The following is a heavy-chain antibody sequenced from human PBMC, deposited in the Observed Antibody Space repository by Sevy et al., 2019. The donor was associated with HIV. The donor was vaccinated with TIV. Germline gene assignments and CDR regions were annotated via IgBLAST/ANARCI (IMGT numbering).Heavy chain of an antibody. J-gene: IGHJ4*02. Sequence: GGSLRLSCAASRFTFSSFAMNWVRQTPERGLEWVSTITGSDGNTYYTDSVRGRFTISRDISKNTLYLQRNSLRAEDTAVYYCSTRASSSRGFDNWGQGTLVTVSS. CDR1: RFTFSSFA. V-gene: IGHV3-23*01. CDR3: STRASSSRGFDN. CDR2: ITGSDGNT. D-gene: IGHD6-6*01.